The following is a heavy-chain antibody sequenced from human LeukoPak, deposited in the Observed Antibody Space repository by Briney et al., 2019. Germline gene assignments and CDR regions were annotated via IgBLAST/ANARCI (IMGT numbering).Heavy chain of an antibody. D-gene: IGHD6-13*01. V-gene: IGHV4-34*01. Sequence: PSEALSLTCAVYGGSFSGYYWSWIRQPPGKGLEWIGEINHSGSTNYNPSLKSRVTISVDTSKNQFSLKLSSVTAADTAVYYCARGGSSSWYRYFDYWGQGTLVTVSS. CDR3: ARGGSSSWYRYFDY. J-gene: IGHJ4*02. CDR1: GGSFSGYY. CDR2: INHSGST.